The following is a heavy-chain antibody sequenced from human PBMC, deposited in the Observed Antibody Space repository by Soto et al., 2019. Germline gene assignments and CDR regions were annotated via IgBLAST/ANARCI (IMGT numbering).Heavy chain of an antibody. J-gene: IGHJ4*02. V-gene: IGHV2-5*02. CDR2: IYWDDDK. CDR3: AHMKMPTMAYDY. D-gene: IGHD1-1*01. CDR1: GFSLTTSGVG. Sequence: QITLKESGPTLVKPTQTLTLTCTFSGFSLTTSGVGVGWIRPPPGKALEWLALIYWDDDKRYSPSLNRRLTITKDTSKNQAVLTMTIMDPVDTGTYYCAHMKMPTMAYDYWGQGTLVTVSS.